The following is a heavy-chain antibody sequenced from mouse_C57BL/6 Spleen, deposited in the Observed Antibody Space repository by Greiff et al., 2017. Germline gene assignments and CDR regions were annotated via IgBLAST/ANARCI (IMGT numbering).Heavy chain of an antibody. V-gene: IGHV1-15*01. Sequence: QVQLQQSGAELVRPGASVTLSCKASGYTFTDYEMHWVKQTPVHGLEWIGAIDPGTGGTYYNQKFKGKATLTADKSYSTFYMEIRSLTSEDTAVYYCTRGSMATYFDFWGTGTTLTVSS. J-gene: IGHJ2*01. CDR1: GYTFTDYE. CDR2: IDPGTGGT. CDR3: TRGSMATYFDF.